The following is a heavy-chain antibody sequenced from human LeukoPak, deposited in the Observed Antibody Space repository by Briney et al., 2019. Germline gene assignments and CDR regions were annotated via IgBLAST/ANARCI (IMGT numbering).Heavy chain of an antibody. CDR2: IYSGDST. D-gene: IGHD3-10*01. CDR3: ATVSGGDYFDY. Sequence: GGSLRLSCAASGFTVSGDSMSWVGQAPGKGLEWVSLIYSGDSTYYADSVKGRFTISRDNSKNTLYLQMNSLRAEDTAMYYCATVSGGDYFDYWGQGTLVTVSS. J-gene: IGHJ4*02. V-gene: IGHV3-53*01. CDR1: GFTVSGDS.